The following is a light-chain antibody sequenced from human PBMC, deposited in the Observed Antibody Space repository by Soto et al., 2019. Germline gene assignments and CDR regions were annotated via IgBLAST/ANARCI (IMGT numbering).Light chain of an antibody. CDR2: GAS. CDR1: QSIKNY. CDR3: QQGYSTTPIT. V-gene: IGKV1-39*01. Sequence: DIQMTQSPPSLSAAIGDRVTITCRASQSIKNYLNWYQHKPGAAPKLLIFGASNLESGVPSRFSGSGSGTEFTLSISSLQPEDFATYYCQQGYSTTPITFGQGTRVEIK. J-gene: IGKJ5*01.